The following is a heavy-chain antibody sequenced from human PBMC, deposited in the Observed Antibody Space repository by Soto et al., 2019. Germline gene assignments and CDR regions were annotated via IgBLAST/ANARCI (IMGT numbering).Heavy chain of an antibody. J-gene: IGHJ6*02. CDR2: IRQDGRDK. Sequence: GGSLRLSCAASGFTFSNYWMTWVRQAPGRGLEWVANIRQDGRDKYYVDSVKGRFTISRDNSKNSLYLQMNSLRAEDTAVYYCAKDGYSSGWYRNYYYYGMDVWGQGTTVTVSS. CDR1: GFTFSNYW. V-gene: IGHV3-7*01. D-gene: IGHD6-19*01. CDR3: AKDGYSSGWYRNYYYYGMDV.